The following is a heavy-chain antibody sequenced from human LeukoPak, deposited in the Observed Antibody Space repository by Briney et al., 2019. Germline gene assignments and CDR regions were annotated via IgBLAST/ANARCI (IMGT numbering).Heavy chain of an antibody. CDR2: MNPNSGNT. CDR1: GYTFTNYD. CDR3: ARVAAAPFDY. V-gene: IGHV1-8*01. J-gene: IGHJ4*02. D-gene: IGHD6-13*01. Sequence: ASVKVSCKASGYTFTNYDINWVRQASGQGLEWMGWMNPNSGNTGYAQKFQGRVSMTRDTSISTAYMELTSLRSEDTAVYYCARVAAAPFDYWGQGTLVTVSS.